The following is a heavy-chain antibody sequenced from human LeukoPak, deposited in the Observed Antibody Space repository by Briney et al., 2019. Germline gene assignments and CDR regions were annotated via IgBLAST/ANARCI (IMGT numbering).Heavy chain of an antibody. CDR2: IYYSGST. CDR1: GGSISSGGYY. D-gene: IGHD3-16*01. J-gene: IGHJ5*02. CDR3: ARAYHFFWGTNWFTP. Sequence: SETLSLTCTVSGGSISSGGYYWSWIRQHPGKGLEWIGYIYYSGSTYYNPSLKSRVTISVDTSKNQFSLKLSSVTAADTAVYYCARAYHFFWGTNWFTPGGQGPLVTVSS. V-gene: IGHV4-31*03.